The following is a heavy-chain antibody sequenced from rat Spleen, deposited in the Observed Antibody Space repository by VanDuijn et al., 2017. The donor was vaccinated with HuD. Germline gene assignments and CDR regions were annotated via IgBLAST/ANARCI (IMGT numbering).Heavy chain of an antibody. D-gene: IGHD1-1*01. V-gene: IGHV5-25*01. CDR3: SRQGGYYSGDYVMDA. CDR1: GFTFRNYY. Sequence: EVQLVESGGGLVQPGRSMKLSCVASGFTFRNYYMAWVRQAPTKGLEWVASITTGGDNTYYRDSVKGRFLISRNNAKSTLYLQMDSLRSEDTATYYGSRQGGYYSGDYVMDAGGQGASVTVSS. CDR2: ITTGGDNT. J-gene: IGHJ4*01.